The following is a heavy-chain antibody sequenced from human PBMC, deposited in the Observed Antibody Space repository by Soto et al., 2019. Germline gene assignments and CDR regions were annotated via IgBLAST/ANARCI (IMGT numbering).Heavy chain of an antibody. D-gene: IGHD3-10*01. CDR2: IYYSGTT. CDR3: ARALRGSGSWGWFDP. Sequence: QVQLQESGPGLVKPSQTLSLTCTVSGGSISSGDYYWSWIRQPPGKGLEWIGYIYYSGTTFYNPSLKSRVTISVDTSTNQFSLRLSSVTAADTAVYYCARALRGSGSWGWFDPWGQGTLVTVSS. CDR1: GGSISSGDYY. J-gene: IGHJ5*02. V-gene: IGHV4-30-4*01.